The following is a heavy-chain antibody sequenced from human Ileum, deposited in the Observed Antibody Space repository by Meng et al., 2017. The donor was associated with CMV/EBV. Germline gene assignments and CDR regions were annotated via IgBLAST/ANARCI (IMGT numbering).Heavy chain of an antibody. J-gene: IGHJ6*02. D-gene: IGHD6-19*01. CDR3: ARVKQWLVRRGYGMDV. V-gene: IGHV3-7*01. CDR2: IKPDSTEK. Sequence: GGSLRLSCAASGFIFSDCWMAWFRQAPGKGLEWVANIKPDSTEKFYAGSVRGRFTISRDNAEKSLFLQMNSLRAEDTAFYYCARVKQWLVRRGYGMDVWGQGTTITVSS. CDR1: GFIFSDCW.